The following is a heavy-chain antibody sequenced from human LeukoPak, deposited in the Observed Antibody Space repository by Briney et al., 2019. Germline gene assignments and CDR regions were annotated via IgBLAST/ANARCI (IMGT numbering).Heavy chain of an antibody. Sequence: ASVKVSCKASGYTFTSYYMHWVRQAPGQGLEWMGIINPSGGSTSYAQKFQGRVTMTRDTSTSTVYMELSSLRSEDTAVYYCARVYGIYDSSGYSQRGYYYGMDVWGQGTTVTVSS. CDR2: INPSGGST. CDR3: ARVYGIYDSSGYSQRGYYYGMDV. V-gene: IGHV1-46*01. CDR1: GYTFTSYY. D-gene: IGHD3-22*01. J-gene: IGHJ6*02.